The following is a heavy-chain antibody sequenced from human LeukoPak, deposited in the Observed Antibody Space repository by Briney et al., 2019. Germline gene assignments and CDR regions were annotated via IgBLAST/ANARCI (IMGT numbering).Heavy chain of an antibody. D-gene: IGHD1-26*01. J-gene: IGHJ4*02. Sequence: SGPALVKPTQTLTLTCTFSGFSLSTSGMCVCWIRQPPGKALAWLARIDWDDDKYYSTSLKTRLTISKDTSKSQVVLTMTNMDPVDTATYYCARMKSYTWWFDYWGRGTLVTVSS. CDR3: ARMKSYTWWFDY. V-gene: IGHV2-70*11. CDR1: GFSLSTSGMC. CDR2: IDWDDDK.